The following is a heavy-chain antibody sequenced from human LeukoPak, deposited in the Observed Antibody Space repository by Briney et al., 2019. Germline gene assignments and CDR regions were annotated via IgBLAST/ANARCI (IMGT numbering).Heavy chain of an antibody. CDR3: AKFAGWWFDP. CDR2: ISASGSSI. Sequence: PGGSLRLSCAASGFTFFXXXXXXVRQAPGKGLXXVSYISASGSSIYYAXSVKXRFTISXDNTKNSLYLQMSSLRVEDTAVYYCAKFAGWWFDPWGQGTLVTVSS. V-gene: IGHV3-48*03. CDR1: GFTFFXXX. D-gene: IGHD6-19*01. J-gene: IGHJ5*02.